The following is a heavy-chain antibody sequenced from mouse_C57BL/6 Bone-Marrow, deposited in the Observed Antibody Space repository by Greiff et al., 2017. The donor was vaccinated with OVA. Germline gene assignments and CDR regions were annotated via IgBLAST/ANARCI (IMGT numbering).Heavy chain of an antibody. CDR3: AISRSNYDY. Sequence: QVQLQQPGAELVKPGASVKLSCKASGYTFTSYWMQWVKQRPGQGLEWIGEIDPSDSYTNYNQKFKGKATLTVDKSSSTAYMQLSSLTSEDSAVYYCAISRSNYDYWGQGTTLTVSS. CDR2: IDPSDSYT. D-gene: IGHD2-5*01. J-gene: IGHJ2*01. V-gene: IGHV1-50*01. CDR1: GYTFTSYW.